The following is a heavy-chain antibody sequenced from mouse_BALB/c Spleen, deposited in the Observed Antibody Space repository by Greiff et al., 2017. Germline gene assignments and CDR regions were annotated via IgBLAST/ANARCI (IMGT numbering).Heavy chain of an antibody. CDR3: ARSGDYGSGYWYFDV. V-gene: IGHV5-17*02. CDR2: ISSGSSTI. CDR1: GFTFSSFG. Sequence: DVMLMESGGGLVQPGGSRKLSCAASGFTFSSFGMYWVRQAPEKGLEWVAYISSGSSTIYYADTVKGRFTISRDNAKNTLFLQMTSLRSEDTAMYYCARSGDYGSGYWYFDVWGAGTTVTVSS. D-gene: IGHD1-1*01. J-gene: IGHJ1*01.